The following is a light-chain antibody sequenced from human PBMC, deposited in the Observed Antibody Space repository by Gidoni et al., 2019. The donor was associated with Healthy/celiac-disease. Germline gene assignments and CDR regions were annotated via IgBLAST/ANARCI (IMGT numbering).Light chain of an antibody. CDR3: QQPRITWT. CDR1: QGISSY. V-gene: IGKV1-9*01. CDR2: AAS. Sequence: DIQLTQSPSFLSASVGDRVTITCQASQGISSYLAWYQQKPGKAPKLLIYAASTLQSGVPSRFSGSGSGTEFTLTISNLQPEDFATYYCQQPRITWTFGQGTKVEIK. J-gene: IGKJ1*01.